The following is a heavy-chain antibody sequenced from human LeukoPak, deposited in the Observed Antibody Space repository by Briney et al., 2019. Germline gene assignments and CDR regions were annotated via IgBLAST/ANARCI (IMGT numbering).Heavy chain of an antibody. Sequence: SETLSLTCAVYSGSFSGYYWSWIRQPPGKGLEWIGEINHSGSTNYNPSLKSRVTISVDTSKNQFSLKLSSVTAADTAVYYCARGPHDPYYWFDPWGQGTLVTVSS. CDR2: INHSGST. V-gene: IGHV4-34*01. CDR3: ARGPHDPYYWFDP. J-gene: IGHJ5*02. D-gene: IGHD2-8*01. CDR1: SGSFSGYY.